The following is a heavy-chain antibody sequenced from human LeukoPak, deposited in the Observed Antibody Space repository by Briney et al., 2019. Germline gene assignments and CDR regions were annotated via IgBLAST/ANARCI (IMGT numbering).Heavy chain of an antibody. V-gene: IGHV1-18*01. D-gene: IGHD2-15*01. CDR1: GYTFTSYG. CDR2: ISAYNGNT. Sequence: VASVKVSCKASGYTFTSYGISWVRQAPGQGLEWMGWISAYNGNTNYAQKLQGRVTMTTDTSTSTAYMELSSLRSEDTAVYYCARGRGGKYCSGGSCYSYDYYYYYMDVWGKGTTVTISS. CDR3: ARGRGGKYCSGGSCYSYDYYYYYMDV. J-gene: IGHJ6*03.